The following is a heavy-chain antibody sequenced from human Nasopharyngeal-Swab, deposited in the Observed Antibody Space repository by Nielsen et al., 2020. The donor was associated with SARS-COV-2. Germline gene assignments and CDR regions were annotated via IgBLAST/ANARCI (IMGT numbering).Heavy chain of an antibody. V-gene: IGHV4-34*01. CDR3: ARASPTYYYYYMDV. J-gene: IGHJ6*03. CDR1: GGSFSGYY. Sequence: SETLSLTCAVYGGSFSGYYWSWIRQPPGKGLEWIGEINHSRSTNYNPSLKSRVTISVDTSKNQFSLKLSSVTAADTAVYYCARASPTYYYYYMDVWGKGTTVTVSS. CDR2: INHSRST.